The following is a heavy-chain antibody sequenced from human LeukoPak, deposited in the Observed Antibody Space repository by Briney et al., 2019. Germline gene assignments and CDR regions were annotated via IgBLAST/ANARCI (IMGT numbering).Heavy chain of an antibody. CDR1: GFTFSSYA. D-gene: IGHD6-13*01. CDR3: AKETSSSFDC. V-gene: IGHV3-23*01. CDR2: LSNSGGST. J-gene: IGHJ4*02. Sequence: GGSLRLSCAASGFTFSSYAMNWVRQAPGKGLEWVSGLSNSGGSTYYADSVKGRFTISRDNSKNTLYLQMNSLRAEDTAVYYCAKETSSSFDCWGQGTLVSVSS.